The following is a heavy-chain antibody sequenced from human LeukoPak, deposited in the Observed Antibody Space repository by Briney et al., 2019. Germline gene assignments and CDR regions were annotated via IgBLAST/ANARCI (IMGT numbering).Heavy chain of an antibody. CDR2: ISYYGSNK. J-gene: IGHJ4*02. D-gene: IGHD3-3*01. Sequence: GGSLRLFCAASGFTFSRYAMQWVRQARGKGMEWVAVISYYGSNKYYAGPVKGRFTISRDNSKNTLYPQMNSLRAEDPAVYYCARAYDRYAVFDYWGRGTLVTVSS. CDR3: ARAYDRYAVFDY. CDR1: GFTFSRYA. V-gene: IGHV3-30*04.